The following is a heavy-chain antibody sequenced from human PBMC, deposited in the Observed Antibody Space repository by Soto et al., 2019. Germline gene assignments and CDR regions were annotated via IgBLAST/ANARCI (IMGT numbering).Heavy chain of an antibody. V-gene: IGHV4-34*01. D-gene: IGHD6-13*01. CDR1: GGSFSGYY. CDR2: INHSGST. Sequence: QVQLQQWGAGLLKPSETLSLTCAVYGGSFSGYYWSWIRQPPGKGLEWIGEINHSGSTNYNPSLKGRGTISVDTSKKPFSLKLSSVTAADTAVYYCARLPSGIAAAGNDYWGQGTLVTVSS. CDR3: ARLPSGIAAAGNDY. J-gene: IGHJ4*02.